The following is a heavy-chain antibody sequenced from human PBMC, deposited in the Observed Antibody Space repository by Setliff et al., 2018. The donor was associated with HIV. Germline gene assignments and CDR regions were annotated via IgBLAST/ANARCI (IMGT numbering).Heavy chain of an antibody. CDR3: AGRRKRFVAAHRGNWFDT. Sequence: PSETLSLTCTVSGGSITSDSYYWDWIRQAPGKGLEWIGSIYYSGGTYYNPSLKTRVTVSVDTSKNQFSLKMSSVIAADTAVYYCAGRRKRFVAAHRGNWFDTWGQGTLVTVSS. CDR2: IYYSGGT. V-gene: IGHV4-39*01. D-gene: IGHD6-13*01. J-gene: IGHJ5*02. CDR1: GGSITSDSYY.